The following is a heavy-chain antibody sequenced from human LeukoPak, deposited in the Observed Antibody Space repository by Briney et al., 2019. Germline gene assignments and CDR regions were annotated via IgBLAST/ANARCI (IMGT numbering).Heavy chain of an antibody. CDR3: ARDEGSWNYEY. D-gene: IGHD1-7*01. CDR2: ISTSSTTI. CDR1: GITFSQYE. J-gene: IGHJ4*02. V-gene: IGHV3-48*03. Sequence: GGSLRLSCAGSGITFSQYEMNWVRQAPGKGLEWISYISTSSTTIYYADSVKGRFTISRDDSKNSLYLQMNSLRAEDTAVSSCARDEGSWNYEYWGQGTLVTVSS.